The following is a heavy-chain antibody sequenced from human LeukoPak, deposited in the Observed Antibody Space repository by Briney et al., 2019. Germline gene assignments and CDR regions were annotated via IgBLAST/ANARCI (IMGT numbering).Heavy chain of an antibody. CDR3: ARSGGTGYCSSTSCYVAANWFDP. V-gene: IGHV1-46*01. Sequence: ASVTVSCTASGYTFSSYYMHWVRQAPGQGVEWMGVINHSGGSTNYAQTLQGRVTMTSDMSTSTVYMELSSLRSEDTAVYYCARSGGTGYCSSTSCYVAANWFDPWGQGTLVTVSS. D-gene: IGHD2-2*01. J-gene: IGHJ5*02. CDR2: INHSGGST. CDR1: GYTFSSYY.